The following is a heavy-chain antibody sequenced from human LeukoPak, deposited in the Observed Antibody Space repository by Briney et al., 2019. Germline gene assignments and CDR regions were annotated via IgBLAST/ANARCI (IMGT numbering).Heavy chain of an antibody. CDR3: AKGGKWDVTPFDY. Sequence: GGSLRLSCAASGFTFTSYSMNWVRQAPGKGLEWVSTISGGGGTTYYADSVKGRFTISRDNSKNTLYLQVNSLRAEDTAVYYCAKGGKWDVTPFDYWGQGTLVTVSS. CDR2: ISGGGGTT. D-gene: IGHD1-26*01. V-gene: IGHV3-23*01. CDR1: GFTFTSYS. J-gene: IGHJ4*02.